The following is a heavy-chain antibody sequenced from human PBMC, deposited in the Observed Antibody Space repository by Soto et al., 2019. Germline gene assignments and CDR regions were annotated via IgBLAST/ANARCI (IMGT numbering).Heavy chain of an antibody. CDR3: ARHPDYGDYVDYFDY. CDR1: GYSFTSYW. V-gene: IGHV5-51*01. CDR2: IYPGDSDT. D-gene: IGHD4-17*01. J-gene: IGHJ4*02. Sequence: LKISFKGSGYSFTSYWIGWVRQMPGKGLEWMGIIYPGDSDTRYSPSFQGQVTISADKSISTAYLQWSSLKASDTAMYYCARHPDYGDYVDYFDYWGQGTLVTVSS.